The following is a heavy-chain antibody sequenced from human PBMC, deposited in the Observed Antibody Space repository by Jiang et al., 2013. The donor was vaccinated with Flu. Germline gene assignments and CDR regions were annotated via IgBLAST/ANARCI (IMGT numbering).Heavy chain of an antibody. D-gene: IGHD1-14*01. CDR1: GYSFTSYW. J-gene: IGHJ4*02. V-gene: IGHV5-10-1*01. CDR2: IDPSDSYT. Sequence: GAEVKKPGESLRISCKGSGYSFTSYWISWVRQMPGKGLEWMGRIDPSDSYTNYSPSFQGHVTISADKSISTAYLQWSSLKASDTATYYCASSGHEGEPNDYWGQGTLVTVSS. CDR3: ASSGHEGEPNDY.